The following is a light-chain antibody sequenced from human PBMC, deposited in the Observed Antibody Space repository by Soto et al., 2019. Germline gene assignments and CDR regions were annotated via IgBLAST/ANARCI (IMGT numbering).Light chain of an antibody. J-gene: IGLJ1*01. Sequence: QSVLTQPASVSGSPGQSITISCTGTSSDVGGYNYVSWYQQYPGKAPKLMIYDVTNRPSGVSNRFSGSKSGNTASLTISGLQAEDEADYYCSSYISSGLYVFGAGTKVT. CDR3: SSYISSGLYV. V-gene: IGLV2-14*01. CDR1: SSDVGGYNY. CDR2: DVT.